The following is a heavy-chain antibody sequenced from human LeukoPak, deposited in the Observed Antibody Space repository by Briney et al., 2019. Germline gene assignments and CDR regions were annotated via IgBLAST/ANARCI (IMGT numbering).Heavy chain of an antibody. J-gene: IGHJ4*02. V-gene: IGHV3-64D*06. CDR3: VKDEGGGSGRLYFDY. Sequence: PGGSLRLSCSASGFTFTDYSMHWVRQAPGKGLVCVSAINKNGGSTSYADSVKGRFTTSRDNSKNTLYLQMSSLRAEDTAVYYCVKDEGGGSGRLYFDYWGQGTLVTVSS. D-gene: IGHD3-10*01. CDR2: INKNGGST. CDR1: GFTFTDYS.